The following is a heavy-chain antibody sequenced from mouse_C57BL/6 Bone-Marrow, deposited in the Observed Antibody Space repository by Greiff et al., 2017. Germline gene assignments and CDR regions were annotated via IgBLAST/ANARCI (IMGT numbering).Heavy chain of an antibody. J-gene: IGHJ2*01. Sequence: EVMLVESGGGLVQPGGSMKLSCVASGFTFSNYWMNWVRQSPEKGLEWVAQIRLKSDNYATHYAESVKGRFTISRYDSKSSVYLQMNNLRAEDTGIYYCTSYYYGSLYYFDYWGQGTTLTVSS. CDR3: TSYYYGSLYYFDY. D-gene: IGHD1-1*01. V-gene: IGHV6-3*01. CDR1: GFTFSNYW. CDR2: IRLKSDNYAT.